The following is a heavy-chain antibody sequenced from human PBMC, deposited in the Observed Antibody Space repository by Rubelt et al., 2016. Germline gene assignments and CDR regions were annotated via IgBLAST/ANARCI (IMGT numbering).Heavy chain of an antibody. D-gene: IGHD3-3*01. V-gene: IGHV4-34*01. Sequence: QVQLQQWGAGLLKPSETLSLTCAVYGGSFSGYYWSWIRQPPGRGLEWIGEINHSGSTNYNPSLKSRVTISVDTSKNQFSLKLSSVTAADTAVYYCARGITRVTIFGVVYDYWGQGTLVTVSS. J-gene: IGHJ4*02. CDR1: GGSFSGYY. CDR3: ARGITRVTIFGVVYDY. CDR2: INHSGST.